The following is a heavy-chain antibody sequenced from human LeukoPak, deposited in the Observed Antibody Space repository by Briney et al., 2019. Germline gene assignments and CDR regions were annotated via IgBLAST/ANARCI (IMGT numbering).Heavy chain of an antibody. V-gene: IGHV3-21*01. CDR1: GFTLSRYS. J-gene: IGHJ4*02. Sequence: GGSLRLSCGVSGFTLSRYSMNWVRQAPGKGLEWVSSISSSSSYIYYADSVKGRFTISRDNAKNSLSLQMNSLRAEDTAVYYCARGHSNYGDYFDYWGQGTLVTVSS. CDR2: ISSSSSYI. D-gene: IGHD4-11*01. CDR3: ARGHSNYGDYFDY.